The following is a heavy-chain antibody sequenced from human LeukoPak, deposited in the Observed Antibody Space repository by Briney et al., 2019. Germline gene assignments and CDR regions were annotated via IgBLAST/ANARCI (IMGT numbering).Heavy chain of an antibody. Sequence: SETLSLTCTVSGGSISSYYWSWIRQPPGKGLEWIGYIYYSGSTNYNPSLKSRVTISVDTSKNQFSLKLSSVTAADTAVYYCARRRIAAVAGALDYWGQGTLVTVSS. CDR1: GGSISSYY. J-gene: IGHJ4*02. CDR2: IYYSGST. V-gene: IGHV4-59*08. CDR3: ARRRIAAVAGALDY. D-gene: IGHD6-19*01.